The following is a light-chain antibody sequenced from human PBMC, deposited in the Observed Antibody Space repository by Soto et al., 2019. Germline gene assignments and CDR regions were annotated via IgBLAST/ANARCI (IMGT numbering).Light chain of an antibody. CDR3: QQYHSYSLT. Sequence: DIQMTQSPSTLSASVGDRVTITCRASQSISSWLAWCQQKPGKAPKLLIYKASSLEGGVPSRFSGSGSGTDFTLTISSLQPDDFATYYCQQYHSYSLTFGGGTKVVIK. J-gene: IGKJ4*01. CDR1: QSISSW. V-gene: IGKV1-5*03. CDR2: KAS.